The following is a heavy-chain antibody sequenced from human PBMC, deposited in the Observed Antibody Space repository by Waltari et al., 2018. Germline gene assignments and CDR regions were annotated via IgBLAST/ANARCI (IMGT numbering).Heavy chain of an antibody. Sequence: QLQLQESGPGLVKPSETLSLTCTVSGGSISSSSYYWGWIRQPPGKGLEWIGSIYYRGSTYSNPSLKSRVTISVDTSKNQFSLKLSSVTAADTAVYYCARSDITIFGVVISYYFDYWGQGTLVTVSS. J-gene: IGHJ4*02. D-gene: IGHD3-3*01. V-gene: IGHV4-39*01. CDR2: IYYRGST. CDR1: GGSISSSSYY. CDR3: ARSDITIFGVVISYYFDY.